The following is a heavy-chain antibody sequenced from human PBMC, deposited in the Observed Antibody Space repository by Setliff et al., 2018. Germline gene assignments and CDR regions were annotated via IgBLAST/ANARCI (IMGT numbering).Heavy chain of an antibody. J-gene: IGHJ5*02. CDR2: ININNFNT. Sequence: ASVKVSCKASGYTFTNFGITWVRQAPGQGLEWMGWININNFNTKYALTLQGRVTMTTDPSTSTAYMELRSLRSDDTAVYYCARYRGYPEYWFDPWGQGTLVTVAS. V-gene: IGHV1-18*01. D-gene: IGHD5-12*01. CDR3: ARYRGYPEYWFDP. CDR1: GYTFTNFG.